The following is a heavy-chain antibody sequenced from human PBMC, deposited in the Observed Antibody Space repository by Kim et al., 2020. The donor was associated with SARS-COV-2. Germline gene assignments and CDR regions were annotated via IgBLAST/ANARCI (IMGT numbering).Heavy chain of an antibody. V-gene: IGHV4-34*01. CDR1: GGSFSGYY. J-gene: IGHJ6*02. Sequence: SETLSLTCAVYGGSFSGYYWSWIRQPPGKGLEWIGEINHSGSTNYNPSLKSRVTISVDTSKNQFSLKLSSVTAADTAVYYCARSQLVAYYYYGMDVWGQG. D-gene: IGHD6-13*01. CDR3: ARSQLVAYYYYGMDV. CDR2: INHSGST.